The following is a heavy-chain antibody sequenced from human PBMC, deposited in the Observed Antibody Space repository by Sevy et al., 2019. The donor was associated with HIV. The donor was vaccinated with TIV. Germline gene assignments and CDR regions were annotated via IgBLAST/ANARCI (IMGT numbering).Heavy chain of an antibody. D-gene: IGHD3-9*01. CDR1: GFTFSSYT. J-gene: IGHJ4*02. V-gene: IGHV3-21*01. CDR2: ISSGGSYV. Sequence: GGSLRLSYEVSGFTFSSYTISWVRQAPGKGLEWVSSISSGGSYVHYTDSVKGRFTISRDNAKNSLYLEMKSLRAEDTAVYYCVRGFSDSLTSFDYWGQGTLVTVSS. CDR3: VRGFSDSLTSFDY.